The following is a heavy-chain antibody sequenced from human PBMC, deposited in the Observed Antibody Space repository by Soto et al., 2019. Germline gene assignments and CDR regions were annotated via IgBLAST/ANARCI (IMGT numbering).Heavy chain of an antibody. CDR2: ISYDGSNK. Sequence: GGSLRLSCAASGSTFSSYGMHWVRQAPGKGLEWVAVISYDGSNKYYADSVKGRFTISRDNSKNTLYLQMNSLRAEDTAVYYCARDPPDTTQKWLLAKINYYYYGMDVWGQGTTVTVSS. J-gene: IGHJ6*02. D-gene: IGHD3-22*01. V-gene: IGHV3-30*03. CDR1: GSTFSSYG. CDR3: ARDPPDTTQKWLLAKINYYYYGMDV.